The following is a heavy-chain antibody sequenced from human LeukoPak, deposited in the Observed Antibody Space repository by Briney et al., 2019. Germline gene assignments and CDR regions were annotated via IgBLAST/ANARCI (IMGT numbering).Heavy chain of an antibody. CDR3: ARGGYYGSGNDFRFDP. J-gene: IGHJ5*02. CDR2: IHYTGST. CDR1: GGSINSYY. Sequence: SETLSLTCTVSGGSINSYYWSWIRQPPGKGLECIGYIHYTGSTNYNPSLKSRVTISVDTSKNQFSLKLSSVTAADAAIYYCARGGYYGSGNDFRFDPWGQGTLVTVSS. D-gene: IGHD3-10*01. V-gene: IGHV4-59*01.